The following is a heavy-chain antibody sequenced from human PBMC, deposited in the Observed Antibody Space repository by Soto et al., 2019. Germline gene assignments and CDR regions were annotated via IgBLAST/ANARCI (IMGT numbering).Heavy chain of an antibody. D-gene: IGHD6-13*01. CDR3: ARGYSSSWPIENWFDP. J-gene: IGHJ5*02. CDR2: IYYSGST. V-gene: IGHV4-59*01. CDR1: GGSISSYY. Sequence: SETLSLTCTVSGGSISSYYWSWIRQPPGKGLEWIGYIYYSGSTNYNPSLKSRVTISVDTSKNQFSLKLSSVTAADTAVYYCARGYSSSWPIENWFDPWGQGTLVTVS.